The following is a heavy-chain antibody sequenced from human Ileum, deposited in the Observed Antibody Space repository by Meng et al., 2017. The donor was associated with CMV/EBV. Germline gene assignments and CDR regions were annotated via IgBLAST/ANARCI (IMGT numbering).Heavy chain of an antibody. CDR2: MYYSGST. V-gene: IGHV4-39*02. Sequence: QLQLPGSGPGLVKPSESLAPTCTVSGDSLSSNSHYWGWIRLPPGKGLEFIASMYYSGSTYYNPSLKSRTTISLDTSKNQFSLNLTSVTAADTAVYYCVRVVIAAGTDWFDPWGQGTLVTVSS. CDR3: VRVVIAAGTDWFDP. CDR1: GDSLSSNSHY. D-gene: IGHD6-13*01. J-gene: IGHJ5*02.